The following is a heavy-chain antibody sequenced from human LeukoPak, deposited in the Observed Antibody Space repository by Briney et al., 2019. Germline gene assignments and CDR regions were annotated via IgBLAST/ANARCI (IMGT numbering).Heavy chain of an antibody. Sequence: GGSLRLSCAASEFTFSRYWMSWVRQAPGKGLEWVANIKQDGSEKHYVDSVKGRFTISRDNAKKSLYLQMSSLRAEDTSVYYCARVSPERGYSYGPLDNYFDYWGQGTLVTVSS. D-gene: IGHD5-18*01. CDR3: ARVSPERGYSYGPLDNYFDY. CDR1: EFTFSRYW. CDR2: IKQDGSEK. V-gene: IGHV3-7*01. J-gene: IGHJ4*02.